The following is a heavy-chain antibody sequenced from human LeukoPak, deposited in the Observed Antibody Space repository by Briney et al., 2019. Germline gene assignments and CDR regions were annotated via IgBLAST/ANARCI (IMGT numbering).Heavy chain of an antibody. CDR1: GFTFSSCG. V-gene: IGHV3-21*01. J-gene: IGHJ4*02. D-gene: IGHD4-23*01. CDR2: IGPTGTDR. Sequence: PGGSLRLSCAASGFTFSSCGFNWVRQAPGKGLEWVSSIGPTGTDRYYADSVRGRFTISRDNAKNSLYLQMNSLRAEDTAVYYCARVAMVVTGGMDYWGQGTLVTVSS. CDR3: ARVAMVVTGGMDY.